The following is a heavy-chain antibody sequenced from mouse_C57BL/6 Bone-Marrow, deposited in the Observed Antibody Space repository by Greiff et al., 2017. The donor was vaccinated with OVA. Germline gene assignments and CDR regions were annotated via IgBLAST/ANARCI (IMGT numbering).Heavy chain of an antibody. CDR3: ARRRGQLRFWFAY. CDR1: GYTFTSYW. Sequence: VQLQQSGTELVKPGASVKLSCKASGYTFTSYWMHWVKQRPGQGLEWIGNINPSNGGTNYNEKFKSKATLTVDKSSSTAYMQLSSLTSEDSAVYYCARRRGQLRFWFAYWGQVTLVTVSA. J-gene: IGHJ3*01. CDR2: INPSNGGT. V-gene: IGHV1-53*01. D-gene: IGHD3-2*02.